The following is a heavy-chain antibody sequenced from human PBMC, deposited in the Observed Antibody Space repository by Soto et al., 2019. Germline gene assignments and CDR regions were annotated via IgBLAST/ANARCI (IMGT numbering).Heavy chain of an antibody. J-gene: IGHJ4*02. CDR3: TSNAAAKVGTLSY. Sequence: GGSLRLSCAASGFTFNNARMSWVRQAPGKGLDWVGRIDGGKTDFAAPVEGRFTSSRDDSRNTLFLQMNSLKTEDTGVYYCTSNAAAKVGTLSYWGQGTMVTVYS. D-gene: IGHD1-26*01. CDR2: IDGGKT. V-gene: IGHV3-15*01. CDR1: GFTFNNAR.